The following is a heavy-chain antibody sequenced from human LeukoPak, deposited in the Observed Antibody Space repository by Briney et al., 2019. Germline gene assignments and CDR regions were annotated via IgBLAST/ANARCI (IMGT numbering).Heavy chain of an antibody. CDR2: ISYDGSNK. CDR3: AKGGGYSYGIAFCDI. CDR1: GFTFSSYG. V-gene: IGHV3-30*18. J-gene: IGHJ3*02. Sequence: GGSLRLSCAASGFTFSSYGMHWVRQAPGKGLEWVAVISYDGSNKYYADSVKGRFTISRDNSKNTLYLQMNSLRAEDTAVYYCAKGGGYSYGIAFCDIWGQGTMVTVSS. D-gene: IGHD5-18*01.